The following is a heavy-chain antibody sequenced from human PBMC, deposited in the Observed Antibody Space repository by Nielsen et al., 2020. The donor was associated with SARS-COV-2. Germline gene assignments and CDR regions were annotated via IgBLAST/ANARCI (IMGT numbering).Heavy chain of an antibody. J-gene: IGHJ2*01. CDR3: ARVAGTPPVSYSYFDL. Sequence: GESLKISCAASGFTFSDYYMSWIRQAPGKGLEWVAQMSGSSSYIHYADSVKGRYTISKDSAKNSLYLQMNSLRAEDTAVYYCARVAGTPPVSYSYFDLWGRGTLVTVSS. V-gene: IGHV3-11*05. D-gene: IGHD6-19*01. CDR2: MSGSSSYI. CDR1: GFTFSDYY.